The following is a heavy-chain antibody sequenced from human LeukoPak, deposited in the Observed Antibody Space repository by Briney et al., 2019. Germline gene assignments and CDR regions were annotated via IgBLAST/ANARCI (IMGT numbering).Heavy chain of an antibody. CDR1: GGSISSSSYY. D-gene: IGHD4-17*01. V-gene: IGHV4-39*07. CDR3: ASQLQYSVTPNWFDP. CDR2: IYYSGST. Sequence: SETLSLTCTVSGGSISSSSYYWGWIRQPPGKGLEWIGSIYYSGSTYYNPSLKSRVTISVDTSKNQFSLKLSSVTAADTAVYYCASQLQYSVTPNWFDPWGQGTLVTVSS. J-gene: IGHJ5*02.